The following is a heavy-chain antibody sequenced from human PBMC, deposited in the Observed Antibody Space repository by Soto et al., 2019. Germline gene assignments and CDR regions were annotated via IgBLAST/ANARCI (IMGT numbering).Heavy chain of an antibody. CDR3: ATGCLLELRLWGDVGFFVF. CDR1: GDSVSSNSAA. V-gene: IGHV6-1*01. J-gene: IGHJ4*02. Sequence: SQTLSLTCAISGDSVSSNSAAWNSIRPSPSRGLEWLGRTYYRSKRYNDYAVSVKSRITIKPDTSKKQLPLQLNSGTPEDTAVDFCATGCLLELRLWGDVGFFVFRVQGILVSASS. D-gene: IGHD1-7*01. CDR2: TYYRSKRYN.